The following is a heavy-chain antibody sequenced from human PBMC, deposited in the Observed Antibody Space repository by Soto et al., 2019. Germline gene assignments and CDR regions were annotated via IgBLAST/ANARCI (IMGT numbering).Heavy chain of an antibody. CDR2: IYTSGST. D-gene: IGHD2-15*01. CDR3: VTVNGGSGGGWMPFDY. V-gene: IGHV4-39*02. CDR1: GDSINSRTYY. Sequence: QLQLQGSGPGLVKPSETLSLTCSVSGDSINSRTYYWGWIRQSPGQGLEWIGGIYTSGSTPYNASVNSRATISADTSKSHLSLKWSSVTAADTAIYYCVTVNGGSGGGWMPFDYWGQGIPVTVSP. J-gene: IGHJ4*02.